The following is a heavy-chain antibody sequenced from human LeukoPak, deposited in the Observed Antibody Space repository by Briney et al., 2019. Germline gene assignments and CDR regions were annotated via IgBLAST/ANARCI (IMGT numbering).Heavy chain of an antibody. CDR2: INHSGST. CDR3: ARRRPYYYYMDV. CDR1: GGSFSGYY. V-gene: IGHV4-34*01. Sequence: SETLSLTCAVHGGSFSGYYWSWIRQPPGKGLEWIGEINHSGSTNYNPSLKSRVTISVDTSKNQFSLKLSSVTAADTAVYYCARRRPYYYYMDVWGKGTTVTISS. J-gene: IGHJ6*03.